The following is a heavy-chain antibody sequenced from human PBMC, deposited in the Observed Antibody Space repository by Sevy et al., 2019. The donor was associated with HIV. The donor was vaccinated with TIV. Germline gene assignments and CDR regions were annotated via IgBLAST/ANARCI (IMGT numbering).Heavy chain of an antibody. J-gene: IGHJ6*02. CDR1: GLSVSDNY. D-gene: IGHD3-22*01. CDR2: IYSDGRT. V-gene: IGHV3-66*01. CDR3: ARDRYYDASGYYYYYYGMDV. Sequence: GGSLRLSCAASGLSVSDNYMNWVRQAPGKGLELVSVIYSDGRTYYADSVKGRFTIPRDNSKNTLYLHMTNLRPEDTAVYYCARDRYYDASGYYYYYYGMDVWGQGTTVTVSS.